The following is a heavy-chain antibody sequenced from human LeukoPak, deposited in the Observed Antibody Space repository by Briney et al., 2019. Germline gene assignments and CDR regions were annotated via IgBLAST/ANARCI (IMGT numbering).Heavy chain of an antibody. V-gene: IGHV4-34*01. CDR1: GGSFSGYY. CDR2: INHSGST. D-gene: IGHD1-26*01. Sequence: SETLSLTCAVYGGSFSGYYWSWIRQPPGKGLEWIGEINHSGSTNYNPSLKSRVTISVDTSKNQFSLKLSSVTAADTAVYYCARGSLSWELRPFDYWGQGTLVTVSS. J-gene: IGHJ4*02. CDR3: ARGSLSWELRPFDY.